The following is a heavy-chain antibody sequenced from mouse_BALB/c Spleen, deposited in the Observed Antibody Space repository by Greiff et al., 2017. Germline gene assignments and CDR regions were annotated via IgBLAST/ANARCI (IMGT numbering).Heavy chain of an antibody. CDR1: GYTFTSYW. CDR2: INPSTGYT. D-gene: IGHD1-1*01. Sequence: VKLMESGAELAKPGASVKMSCKASGYTFTSYWMHWVKQRPGQGLEWIGYINPSTGYTEYNQKFKDKATLTADKSSSTAYMQLSSLTSEDSAVYYCARPGSSYGGAMDYWGQGTSVTVSS. CDR3: ARPGSSYGGAMDY. J-gene: IGHJ4*01. V-gene: IGHV1-7*01.